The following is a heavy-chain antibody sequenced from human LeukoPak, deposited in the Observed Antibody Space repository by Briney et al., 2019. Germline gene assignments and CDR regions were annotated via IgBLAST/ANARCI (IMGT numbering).Heavy chain of an antibody. D-gene: IGHD6-13*01. CDR3: TRGAKGYSSSWYRY. V-gene: IGHV4-34*01. J-gene: IGHJ4*02. CDR2: INHSGST. Sequence: PSETLSLTCAVYGGSFSGYYWSWIRQPPGKGLERIGEINHSGSTNYNPSLKSRVTISVDTSKNQFSLKLSSVTAADTAVYYCTRGAKGYSSSWYRYWGQGTLVTVSS. CDR1: GGSFSGYY.